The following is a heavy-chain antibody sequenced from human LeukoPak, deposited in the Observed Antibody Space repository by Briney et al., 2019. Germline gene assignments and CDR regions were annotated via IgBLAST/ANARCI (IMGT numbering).Heavy chain of an antibody. CDR1: GFTFSSYG. V-gene: IGHV3-33*06. CDR3: AKGHSYDSSGYYSEYFQH. Sequence: GGSLRLFCAASGFTFSSYGMHWVRQAPGKGLEWVAVIWYDGSNKYYADSVKGRLTISRDNSKNTLYLQMNSLRAEDTAVYYCAKGHSYDSSGYYSEYFQHWGQGTLVTVSS. J-gene: IGHJ1*01. D-gene: IGHD3-22*01. CDR2: IWYDGSNK.